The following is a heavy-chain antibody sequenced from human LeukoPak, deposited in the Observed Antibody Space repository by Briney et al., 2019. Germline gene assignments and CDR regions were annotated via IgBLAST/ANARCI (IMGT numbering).Heavy chain of an antibody. Sequence: GGSLRLSCQPSGFTLSSYWMIWVRQAPVKGLDWVANIKEDGSEKYYVDSVKGRFTISRDNAKNSLYLHMNSLTAEDTAMYYCARDWVAGVPFDAFDIWGQGTMVSVSS. J-gene: IGHJ3*02. CDR1: GFTLSSYW. V-gene: IGHV3-7*03. CDR3: ARDWVAGVPFDAFDI. D-gene: IGHD3-10*01. CDR2: IKEDGSEK.